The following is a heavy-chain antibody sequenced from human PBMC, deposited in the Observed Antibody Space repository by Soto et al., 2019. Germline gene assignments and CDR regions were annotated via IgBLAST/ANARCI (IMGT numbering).Heavy chain of an antibody. CDR1: GYTFTSYD. D-gene: IGHD2-2*01. Sequence: QVQLVQSGAEVKKPGASVKVSCKASGYTFTSYDINWVRLATGQGLEWMGWMNPNSGNTAYAQKFQGRVTMSRNTSISTAYMELRSLRSDDTPVYYCARLKQESAVAWGPGTLVTVSS. CDR2: MNPNSGNT. J-gene: IGHJ5*02. CDR3: ARLKQESAVA. V-gene: IGHV1-8*01.